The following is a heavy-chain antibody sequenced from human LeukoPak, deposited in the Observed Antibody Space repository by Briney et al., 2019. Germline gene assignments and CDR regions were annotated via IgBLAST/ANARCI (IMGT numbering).Heavy chain of an antibody. D-gene: IGHD4-17*01. V-gene: IGHV4-34*01. CDR2: INHSGST. Sequence: PSETLSLTCAVYGGSFSGYYWSWIRQPPGKGLEWIGEINHSGSTNYNPSLKSRVPISVDTSKNQFSLKLSSVTAADTAVYYCARGYGDYGPNGPNYYYYYYMDVWGKGTTVTISS. CDR1: GGSFSGYY. CDR3: ARGYGDYGPNGPNYYYYYYMDV. J-gene: IGHJ6*03.